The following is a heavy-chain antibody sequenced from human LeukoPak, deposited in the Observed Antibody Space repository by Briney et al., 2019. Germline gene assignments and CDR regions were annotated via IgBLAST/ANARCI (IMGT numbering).Heavy chain of an antibody. CDR2: IWYDGSNK. CDR1: GFTFSSYG. D-gene: IGHD1-26*01. Sequence: PGGSLRLSCAASGFTFSSYGMHWVRQAPGKGLEWVAVIWYDGSNKYYADSVKGRFTISRDNSKNTLYLQMNSLRAEDTAVYYCARDREGATPPDAFDIWGQGTMVTVSS. V-gene: IGHV3-33*01. CDR3: ARDREGATPPDAFDI. J-gene: IGHJ3*02.